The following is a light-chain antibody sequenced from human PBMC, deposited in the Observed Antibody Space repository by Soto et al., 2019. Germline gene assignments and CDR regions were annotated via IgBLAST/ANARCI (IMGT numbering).Light chain of an antibody. CDR1: SSDVGGYNY. Sequence: QSVLTQPASVSGSPGQSIAISCTGTSSDVGGYNYVSWYQHHPGKAPKLMIYDVSNRPSGVSNRFSGSKSGNTASLTISGLQPEDEADYYCCSYTTSNTRQIVFGT. V-gene: IGLV2-14*03. CDR3: CSYTTSNTRQIV. J-gene: IGLJ1*01. CDR2: DVS.